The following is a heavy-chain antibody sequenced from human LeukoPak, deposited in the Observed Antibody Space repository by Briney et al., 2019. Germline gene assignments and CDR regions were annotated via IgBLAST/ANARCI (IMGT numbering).Heavy chain of an antibody. CDR1: GFSFSDYY. CDR2: TSSRGDIR. J-gene: IGHJ4*02. V-gene: IGHV3-11*04. Sequence: GESLKISCAASGFSFSDYYMSWIRQAPGKGLEWVSYTSSRGDIRCYADSVKGRFTISRDNAKNLLYLQMNSLRAEDTAVYYCARFGSGWGSFDFWGQGTLVTVSP. D-gene: IGHD3-16*01. CDR3: ARFGSGWGSFDF.